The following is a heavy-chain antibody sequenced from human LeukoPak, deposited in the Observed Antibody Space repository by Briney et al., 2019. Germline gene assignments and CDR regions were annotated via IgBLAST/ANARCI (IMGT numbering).Heavy chain of an antibody. V-gene: IGHV1-69*13. CDR1: GGTFSSYA. J-gene: IGHJ5*02. CDR3: ASDRYCSSTSCFYNWFDP. D-gene: IGHD2-2*01. CDR2: IIPIFGTA. Sequence: SVKVSCKASGGTFSSYAISWVRQAPGQGLEWMGAIIPIFGTANYAQKFQGRVTITADESTSTAYLELSSLRSEDTAVYYCASDRYCSSTSCFYNWFDPWGQGTLVTVSS.